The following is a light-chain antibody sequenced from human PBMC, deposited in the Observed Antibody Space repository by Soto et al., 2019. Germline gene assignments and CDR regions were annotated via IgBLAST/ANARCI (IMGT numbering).Light chain of an antibody. CDR3: QQLNTYPVT. CDR2: AAS. CDR1: QGVSRY. J-gene: IGKJ4*01. Sequence: IQLTQSPSSLSASVGDSVTITCRARQGVSRYLSWYQQKPGRAPILLISAASTLQSGVPARFSGSGSGTDFALSITSLQTEDFATYYFQQLNTYPVTFGGGTKVEIK. V-gene: IGKV1-9*01.